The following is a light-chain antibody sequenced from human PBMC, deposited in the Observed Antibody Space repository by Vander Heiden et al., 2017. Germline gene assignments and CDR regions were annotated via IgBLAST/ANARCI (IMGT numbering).Light chain of an antibody. CDR1: SSNSGSNY. CDR2: SNN. V-gene: IGLV1-47*02. Sequence: QSVLTQSPSASGTPGQRVNIPWSGSSSNSGSNYVYWYQQLPGTAPKLLIYSNNQRPSGVPDRFSGSKSGTSASLTISGLRSEDEADYYCAAWDDSLSGVVFGGGTKLTVL. CDR3: AAWDDSLSGVV. J-gene: IGLJ2*01.